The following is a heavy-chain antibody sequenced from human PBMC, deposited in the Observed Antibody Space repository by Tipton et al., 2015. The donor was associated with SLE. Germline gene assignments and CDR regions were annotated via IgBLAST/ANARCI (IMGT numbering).Heavy chain of an antibody. CDR3: ARDAGGLTDTSGFDY. Sequence: QSGPEVKKPGASVKVSCKASGYTFTTYGISWVRQAPGQGLEWMGWISAYNGNTNYAQKLQGRVTMTTDTSTSTAYMELSRLRSDDTAMYYCARDAGGLTDTSGFDYWGQGTLVTVSS. V-gene: IGHV1-18*01. D-gene: IGHD1-26*01. J-gene: IGHJ4*02. CDR1: GYTFTTYG. CDR2: ISAYNGNT.